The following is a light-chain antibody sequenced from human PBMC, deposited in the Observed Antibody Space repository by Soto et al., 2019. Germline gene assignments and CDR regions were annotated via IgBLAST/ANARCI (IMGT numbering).Light chain of an antibody. CDR3: QQYGNSPPWT. V-gene: IGKV3-20*01. CDR1: QSVSSSY. Sequence: EIVLTQSPGTLSLSPGERATLSCRASQSVSSSYLAWYQQKPGQAPRLLIYGASSRATGIPDRFSGSGSGTEVTLTISRLEPEEFAVYYCQQYGNSPPWTFGQGTKVEIK. J-gene: IGKJ1*01. CDR2: GAS.